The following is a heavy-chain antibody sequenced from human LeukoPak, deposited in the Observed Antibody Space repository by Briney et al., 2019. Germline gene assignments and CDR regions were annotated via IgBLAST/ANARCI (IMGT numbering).Heavy chain of an antibody. CDR3: ARLRIAAAGYYFDY. D-gene: IGHD6-13*01. CDR2: IYHSGST. Sequence: PSGTLSLTCADSGGSISSSNWWSWVRQPPGKGLEWIGEIYHSGSTNYNPSLKSRVTISVDKSKNQFSLKLSSVTAADTAVYYCARLRIAAAGYYFDYWGQGTLVTVSS. J-gene: IGHJ4*02. V-gene: IGHV4-4*02. CDR1: GGSISSSNW.